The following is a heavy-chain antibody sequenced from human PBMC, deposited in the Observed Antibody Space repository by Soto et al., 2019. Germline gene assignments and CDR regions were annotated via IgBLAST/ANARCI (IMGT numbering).Heavy chain of an antibody. V-gene: IGHV1-69*01. J-gene: IGHJ3*01. CDR1: GGPFGSSA. CDR3: ARLRRDWGDAFDL. Sequence: QVQLVQSGADVKKPGSSVKVSCKTSGGPFGSSAISWVRQAPAQGLEWMGEIIPVFDKANYAQNFQGRLTITADEPTGTVFMQLSSLRSEDTAVYFCARLRRDWGDAFDLWGLWTVVTVSS. CDR2: IIPVFDKA. D-gene: IGHD3-16*01.